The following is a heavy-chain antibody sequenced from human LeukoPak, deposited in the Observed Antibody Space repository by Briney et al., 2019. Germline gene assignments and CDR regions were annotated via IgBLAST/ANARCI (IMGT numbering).Heavy chain of an antibody. Sequence: GGSLRLSCAASGFTFSSYELYWVRQAPGKGLERISYISSSSSTIKYADSVRGRFTISRADARESLFLQMNSLRAEDTAIYYCGASRQYVGASDIWGQGTLVTVSS. D-gene: IGHD3-16*01. CDR3: GASRQYVGASDI. CDR2: ISSSSSTI. J-gene: IGHJ3*02. V-gene: IGHV3-48*03. CDR1: GFTFSSYE.